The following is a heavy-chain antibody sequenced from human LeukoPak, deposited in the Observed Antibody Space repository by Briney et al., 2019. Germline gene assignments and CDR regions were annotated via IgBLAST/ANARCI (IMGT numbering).Heavy chain of an antibody. CDR3: ATYSYGFLDAFDI. J-gene: IGHJ3*02. V-gene: IGHV4-28*05. D-gene: IGHD5-18*01. CDR1: GYSISSSNW. CDR2: IYYSGSI. Sequence: PSETLSFTCAVSGYSISSSNWWGWIRQPPEKGLEWIGYIYYSGSIYYNPSLKSRVTMSVDTSKNQFSLKLSSVTAVDTAVYYCATYSYGFLDAFDIWGQGTMVTVSS.